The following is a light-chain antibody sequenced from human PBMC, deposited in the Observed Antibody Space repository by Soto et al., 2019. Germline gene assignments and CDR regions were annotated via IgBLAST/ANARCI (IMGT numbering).Light chain of an antibody. V-gene: IGKV1-5*01. CDR3: QQCNSYPWT. CDR1: QSISTW. J-gene: IGKJ1*01. Sequence: DIQMNQSPSTLSATVGDRVTITCRASQSISTWLAWYQQKPGKAPKLLIYDASSLEVGVPSRFSGSGSRTEFTLTISSLQPDDFATYYCQQCNSYPWTFGQGTKVDIK. CDR2: DAS.